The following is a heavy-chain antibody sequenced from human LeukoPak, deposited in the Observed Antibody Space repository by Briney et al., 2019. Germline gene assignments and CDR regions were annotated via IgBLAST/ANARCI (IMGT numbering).Heavy chain of an antibody. CDR3: AKEEGYQLLYSSTFDY. CDR2: ISGSGGST. V-gene: IGHV3-23*01. D-gene: IGHD2-2*02. CDR1: GFTFSSYA. Sequence: GGSLRLSSAASGFTFSSYAMSWVRQAPGKGLEWVSAISGSGGSTYYADSVKGRFTISRDNSKNTLYLQMNSLRAEDTAVYYCAKEEGYQLLYSSTFDYWGQGTLVTVSS. J-gene: IGHJ4*02.